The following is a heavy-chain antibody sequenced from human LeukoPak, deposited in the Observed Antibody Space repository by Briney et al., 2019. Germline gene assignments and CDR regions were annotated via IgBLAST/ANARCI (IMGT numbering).Heavy chain of an antibody. D-gene: IGHD2-15*01. V-gene: IGHV3-23*01. Sequence: GGSLGLSCATSGFTFSSYALSWVRQGPGKGLEWVSSISGGGGSIDYADSVKGRFTISRDNSKNTVLLQMNSLRAEDTATYYCAKGRLVAGGHAFDIWGHGTVVTVSS. CDR2: ISGGGGSI. CDR1: GFTFSSYA. J-gene: IGHJ3*02. CDR3: AKGRLVAGGHAFDI.